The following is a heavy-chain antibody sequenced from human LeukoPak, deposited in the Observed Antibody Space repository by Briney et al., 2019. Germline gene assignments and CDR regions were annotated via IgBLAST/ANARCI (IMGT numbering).Heavy chain of an antibody. J-gene: IGHJ4*02. D-gene: IGHD2-2*01. Sequence: SETLSLTCTVSGGSISSSNYYWGWVRQPPGKGLEWIGRVFTSGITNYNPSLKSRVTISLDTSKNQFSLKLNSVSAADTAVYYCARQPGGAYHPRYFDYWGQGTLVTVSS. CDR1: GGSISSSNYY. V-gene: IGHV4-61*02. CDR2: VFTSGIT. CDR3: ARQPGGAYHPRYFDY.